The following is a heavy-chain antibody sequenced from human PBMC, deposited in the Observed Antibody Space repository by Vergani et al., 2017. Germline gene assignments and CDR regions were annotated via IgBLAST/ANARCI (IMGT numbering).Heavy chain of an antibody. D-gene: IGHD6-13*01. J-gene: IGHJ4*02. V-gene: IGHV4-34*01. CDR3: ARLSFGSTSDY. CDR2: INHGGST. CDR1: GESFSGYY. Sequence: QVQLQQWGAGLLKPSETLSLTCAVYGESFSGYYWSWIRQPPGKGLEWIGEINHGGSTNYSPSLKSRVTISVDTSKNQFSLKLNSVTAADTAVYYCARLSFGSTSDYWGQGTLVTVSS.